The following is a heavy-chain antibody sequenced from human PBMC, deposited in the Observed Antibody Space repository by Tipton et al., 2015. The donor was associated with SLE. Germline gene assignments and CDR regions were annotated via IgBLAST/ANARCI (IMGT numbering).Heavy chain of an antibody. CDR1: GFTISDYD. Sequence: VQPLESGGGLVKPGGSLRLSCAASGFTISDYDMSWIRQAPGKGLEWVSYIDVTSSNLYYADSVKGRFTISRDTAKNSLYLQMNSLRADDAAVYYCARNSDFWNGKPQYYFDYWGQGTLVTVSS. CDR3: ARNSDFWNGKPQYYFDY. V-gene: IGHV3-11*01. J-gene: IGHJ4*02. D-gene: IGHD3/OR15-3a*01. CDR2: IDVTSSNL.